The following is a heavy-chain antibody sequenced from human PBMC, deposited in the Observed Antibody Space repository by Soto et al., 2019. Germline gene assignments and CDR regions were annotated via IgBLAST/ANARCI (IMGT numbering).Heavy chain of an antibody. Sequence: SETLSLTCTVSGGSISSSSYYWGWMREPPGKGLERVGSICYCGSTYYNRPLKSRGAISVDTSNKQFSLQLSSVTAADKAGHYCARASGASYHSHAFDIWGQGTKVT. J-gene: IGHJ3*02. D-gene: IGHD3-16*02. V-gene: IGHV4-39*07. CDR2: ICYCGST. CDR3: ARASGASYHSHAFDI. CDR1: GGSISSSSYY.